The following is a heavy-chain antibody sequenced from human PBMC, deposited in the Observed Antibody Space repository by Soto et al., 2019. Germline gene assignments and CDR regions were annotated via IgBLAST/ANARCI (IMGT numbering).Heavy chain of an antibody. CDR1: GYTFTSYY. V-gene: IGHV1-46*03. D-gene: IGHD1-1*01. Sequence: EASVKVSCKASGYTFTSYYMHWVRQAPGQGLEWMGIINPSGGSTSYAQKYQGRVTMTRDTSTSTVYMELSSLKSGDTAVYYCARVPWNAPNPCGYAFDIGGQGKMVTV. J-gene: IGHJ3*02. CDR2: INPSGGST. CDR3: ARVPWNAPNPCGYAFDI.